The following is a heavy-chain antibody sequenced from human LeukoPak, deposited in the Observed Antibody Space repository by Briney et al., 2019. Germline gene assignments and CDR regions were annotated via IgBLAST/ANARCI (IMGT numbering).Heavy chain of an antibody. CDR2: IYSGDSHT. J-gene: IGHJ4*02. CDR1: GYSFTYW. D-gene: IGHD3-16*01. Sequence: GESLKISCKGSGYSFTYWIGWVRQMPGKGLEWMGIIYSGDSHTKYSPSFQGRVTISADKSISTAYLQWSSLEASDTAMYYCASARHGDHVWDYWSQGTLVTVSS. V-gene: IGHV5-51*01. CDR3: ASARHGDHVWDY.